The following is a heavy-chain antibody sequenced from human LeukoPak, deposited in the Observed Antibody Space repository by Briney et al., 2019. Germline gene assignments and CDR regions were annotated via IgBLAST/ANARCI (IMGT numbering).Heavy chain of an antibody. V-gene: IGHV4-61*08. D-gene: IGHD6-13*01. CDR2: IYYRET. CDR3: ARDVWGIGAADGVKNYHYCYMDV. CDR1: GGSISSGDYY. J-gene: IGHJ6*03. Sequence: SQTLSLTCTVSGGSISSGDYYWSWIRQSPGKGLEWIGNIYYRETNYNPSLKSRVIISADTSKNQFSLRLTSVTAADTAVYYCARDVWGIGAADGVKNYHYCYMDVWSKGTTVTVSS.